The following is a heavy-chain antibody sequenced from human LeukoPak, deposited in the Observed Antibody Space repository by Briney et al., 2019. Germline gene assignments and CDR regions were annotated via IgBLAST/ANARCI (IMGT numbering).Heavy chain of an antibody. D-gene: IGHD6-19*01. CDR3: ARGSGWYYY. Sequence: SETLSLTCTVSGGSISSHYWSWVRQPPGKGREWIGYIYYSGNTNYNPSLKRRVTISVDTSKNHFSLNLTSVTAADTAVYYCARGSGWYYYWGQGTLVTVSS. V-gene: IGHV4-59*11. CDR2: IYYSGNT. CDR1: GGSISSHY. J-gene: IGHJ4*02.